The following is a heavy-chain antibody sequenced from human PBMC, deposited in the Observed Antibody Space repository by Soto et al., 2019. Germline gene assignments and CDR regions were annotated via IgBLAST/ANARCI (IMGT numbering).Heavy chain of an antibody. CDR3: ARDIVGATYYYYYGMDV. D-gene: IGHD1-26*01. Sequence: QVQLVQSGAEVKKPGSSVKVSCKASGGTFSSYAISWVRQAPGQGLEWMGGIIPIFGTANYAQKLQGRVTITADESTSTAYMELSSLRSEDTAVYYCARDIVGATYYYYYGMDVWGQGTTVTVSS. CDR2: IIPIFGTA. CDR1: GGTFSSYA. J-gene: IGHJ6*02. V-gene: IGHV1-69*01.